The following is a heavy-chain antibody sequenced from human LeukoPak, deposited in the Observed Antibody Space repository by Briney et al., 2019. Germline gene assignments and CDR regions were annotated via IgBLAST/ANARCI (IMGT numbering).Heavy chain of an antibody. CDR2: ISGSGGST. Sequence: SGGSLRLSCAASGFTFSSYAMSWVRQAPGKGLEWVSAISGSGGSTYYADSVKGRFTISRDNSKNTLYLQMNSLSAEDAAVYYCAKDRYNPFSSDAFDIWGQGTMVTVSS. D-gene: IGHD1-14*01. CDR1: GFTFSSYA. J-gene: IGHJ3*02. V-gene: IGHV3-23*01. CDR3: AKDRYNPFSSDAFDI.